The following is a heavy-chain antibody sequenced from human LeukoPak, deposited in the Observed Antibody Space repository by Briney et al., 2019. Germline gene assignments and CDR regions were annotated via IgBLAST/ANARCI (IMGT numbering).Heavy chain of an antibody. CDR1: GGSMSDYY. CDR2: IHTSGST. Sequence: SETLSLTCTVSGGSMSDYYWSFIRQSAGTGLEWLGRIHTSGSTWYNPSLKSRVTLSVDASKNQFSLGLTSVTAADTAVYYCARGGDYAGGGRNWFDPWGQGTLVTVSS. J-gene: IGHJ5*02. CDR3: ARGGDYAGGGRNWFDP. V-gene: IGHV4-4*07. D-gene: IGHD4-23*01.